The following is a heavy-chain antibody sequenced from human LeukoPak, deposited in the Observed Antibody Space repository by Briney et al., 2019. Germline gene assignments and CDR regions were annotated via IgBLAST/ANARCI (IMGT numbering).Heavy chain of an antibody. V-gene: IGHV4-30-4*01. D-gene: IGHD4-17*01. J-gene: IGHJ4*02. Sequence: PSQTLSLTCTVSGGSISSGDYYWSWIRQPPGKGLEWIGYIYYSGSTYYNPSLKSRVTISVDTSTNQFSLKLSSVTAADTAVYYCARVDRTVTTGYYFDYWGQGTLVTVSS. CDR2: IYYSGST. CDR3: ARVDRTVTTGYYFDY. CDR1: GGSISSGDYY.